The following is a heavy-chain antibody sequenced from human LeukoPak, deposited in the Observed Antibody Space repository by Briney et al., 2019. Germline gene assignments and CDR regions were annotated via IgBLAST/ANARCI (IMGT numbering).Heavy chain of an antibody. D-gene: IGHD2-8*01. CDR1: GFTFSTYG. V-gene: IGHV3-33*01. CDR3: ARSVYSYSFDY. CDR2: IWYDGSNK. Sequence: PGGSLRLSCAASGFTFSTYGMHWVRQAPGKGLEWVAVIWYDGSNKYYADSVKGRFTISRDNPKNTLYLQMNSLRAEDTALYYCARSVYSYSFDYWGQGTLVTVSS. J-gene: IGHJ4*02.